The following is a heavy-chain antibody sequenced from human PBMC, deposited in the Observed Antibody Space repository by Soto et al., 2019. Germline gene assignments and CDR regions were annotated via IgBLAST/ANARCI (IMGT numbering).Heavy chain of an antibody. CDR1: GFTFSSYS. D-gene: IGHD3-3*01. J-gene: IGHJ3*02. Sequence: EVQLVESGGGLVQPGGSLRLSCAASGFTFSSYSMNWGRQAPGKGLEWVSYISSSSSTIYYADSVKGRFTISRDNAKNSLYLQMNSLRAEDTAVYYCARDKHYDFWSGLAFDIWGQETMVTVSS. V-gene: IGHV3-48*01. CDR2: ISSSSSTI. CDR3: ARDKHYDFWSGLAFDI.